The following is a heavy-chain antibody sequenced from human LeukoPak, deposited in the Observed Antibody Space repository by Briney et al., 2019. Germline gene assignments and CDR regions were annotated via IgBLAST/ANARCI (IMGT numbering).Heavy chain of an antibody. D-gene: IGHD1-1*01. CDR2: ISLICSFI. V-gene: IGHV3-21*04. CDR1: GFTLSSYR. Sequence: PGASLTPSRAPSGFTLSSYRMTWVSQDARKGREWVSSISLICSFIYYADSVKDRFTISRANANNSLFLQMNSLTTRHPAIDYCAKGYSSYANPFDPWGQGALVTVSA. CDR3: AKGYSSYANPFDP. J-gene: IGHJ5*02.